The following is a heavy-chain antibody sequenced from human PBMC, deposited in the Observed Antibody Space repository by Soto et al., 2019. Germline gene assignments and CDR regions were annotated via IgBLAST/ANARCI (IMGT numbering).Heavy chain of an antibody. J-gene: IGHJ6*02. Sequence: QVQLQQWGAGLLKPSETLSLTCAVYGGSFSDYFWCWIRQPPGKGLEWIGEINHSGPTNYNPSLKSRVTISLDTSKHHFSLNLTSVTAADTDVYYYVATNMAYYYGMDVWGQGTTVTVSS. V-gene: IGHV4-34*01. CDR2: INHSGPT. CDR3: VATNMAYYYGMDV. CDR1: GGSFSDYF.